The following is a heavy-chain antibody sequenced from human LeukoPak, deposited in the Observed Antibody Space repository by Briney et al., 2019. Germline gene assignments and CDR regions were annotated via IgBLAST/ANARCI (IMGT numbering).Heavy chain of an antibody. D-gene: IGHD6-13*01. V-gene: IGHV3-30*18. CDR3: AKAISSSWYRGIDY. CDR1: GFTFSSYG. J-gene: IGHJ4*02. Sequence: GRSLRLSCAASGFTFSSYGMHWVRQAPGKGLERVAVISYDGSNKYYADSVKGRFTISRDNSKNTLYLQMNSLRAEDTAVYYCAKAISSSWYRGIDYWGQGTLVTVSS. CDR2: ISYDGSNK.